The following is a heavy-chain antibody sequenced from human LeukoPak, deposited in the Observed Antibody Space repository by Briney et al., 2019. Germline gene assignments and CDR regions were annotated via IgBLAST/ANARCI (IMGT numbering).Heavy chain of an antibody. Sequence: GGSLRLSCAASGFTFSSHGMHWVRQAPGKGLEWVAVISDDGNNEYYTDSVKGRFTISRDNSKNTLYLQMNSLRAEDTAVYYCAKSRGFGENLFDYWGQGTLVTVSS. CDR1: GFTFSSHG. CDR2: ISDDGNNE. V-gene: IGHV3-30*18. CDR3: AKSRGFGENLFDY. J-gene: IGHJ4*02. D-gene: IGHD3-10*01.